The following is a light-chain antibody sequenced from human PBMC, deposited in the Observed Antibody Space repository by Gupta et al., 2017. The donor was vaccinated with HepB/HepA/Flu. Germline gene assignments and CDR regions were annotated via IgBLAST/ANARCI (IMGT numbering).Light chain of an antibody. V-gene: IGKV3-11*01. J-gene: IGKJ5*01. Sequence: EIVLTQSPVTLSLSPGERATLSCRASQSINSFLAWYQQTPGQAPRLLIYDASNRATGIPARFSGSGSGTDFTLTISSLEPEDFAVYYCQQRYTGPITFGQGTRLEMK. CDR1: QSINSF. CDR3: QQRYTGPIT. CDR2: DAS.